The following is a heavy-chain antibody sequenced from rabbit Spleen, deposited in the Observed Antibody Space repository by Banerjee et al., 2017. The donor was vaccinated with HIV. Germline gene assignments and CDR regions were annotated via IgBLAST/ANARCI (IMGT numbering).Heavy chain of an antibody. J-gene: IGHJ2*01. Sequence: QGQLGGSGGGRVPPAGSLTLTCTPSGLDFSRYYYMCWVRQAPGKGLEGIGCIYTGSSGSTYYASWAKGRFTVSKTSSTTVTLQMTSLTAADTATYFCARTTYRDGYGGAFDPWGPGTLVTVS. V-gene: IGHV1S45*01. CDR3: ARTTYRDGYGGAFDP. CDR1: GLDFSRYYY. CDR2: IYTGSSGST. D-gene: IGHD6-1*01.